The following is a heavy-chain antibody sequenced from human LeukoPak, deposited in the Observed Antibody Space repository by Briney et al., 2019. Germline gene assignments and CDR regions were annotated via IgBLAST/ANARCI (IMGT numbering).Heavy chain of an antibody. CDR1: GYSFTGYY. D-gene: IGHD3-9*01. J-gene: IGHJ4*02. Sequence: ASVKVSCKASGYSFTGYYIHWVRQAPGQGLEWMGWVNPKTGGTNHAQKLQGRATMTRDTSISTAYMELSRLTSDDTAVYYCARDLDANILTGYYVDFWGQGTLVTVSS. CDR2: VNPKTGGT. CDR3: ARDLDANILTGYYVDF. V-gene: IGHV1-2*02.